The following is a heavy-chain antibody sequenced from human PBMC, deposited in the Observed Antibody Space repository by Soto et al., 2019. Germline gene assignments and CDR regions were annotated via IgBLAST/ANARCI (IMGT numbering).Heavy chain of an antibody. CDR3: AWRSSGWYFDY. CDR2: ISGSGGST. J-gene: IGHJ4*02. CDR1: GFTFSNYA. V-gene: IGHV3-23*01. Sequence: EVQLLESGGGLVQPGGSLRLSCAAPGFTFSNYAMKWVRQAPGKGLEWVSVISGSGGSTYYEDSVKGRFTISRDNSKNTLYLQMNSLRGEDTAVYYCAWRSSGWYFDYWGQGTLVTVSS. D-gene: IGHD6-19*01.